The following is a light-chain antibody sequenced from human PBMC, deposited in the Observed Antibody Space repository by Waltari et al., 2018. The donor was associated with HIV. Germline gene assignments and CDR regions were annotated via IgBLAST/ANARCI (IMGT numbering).Light chain of an antibody. V-gene: IGLV1-40*01. CDR3: QSFDSSLSAVI. Sequence: QSVLTQPPSVSGAPGQRVTIACTGGSSNIGAGYDVHWYRKFPGTAPKLLIYDTKKRPSGVPARFSGSKAGTSASLAITGLQAEDEADYYCQSFDSSLSAVIFGGGTKLTVL. J-gene: IGLJ2*01. CDR1: SSNIGAGYD. CDR2: DTK.